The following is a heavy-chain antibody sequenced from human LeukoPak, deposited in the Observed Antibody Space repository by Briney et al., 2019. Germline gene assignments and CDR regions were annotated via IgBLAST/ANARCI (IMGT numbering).Heavy chain of an antibody. CDR2: ITGSGDTT. CDR1: GFIFRNYA. CDR3: AKWGDYDILTGYYVSDF. Sequence: GGSLRLSCAASGFIFRNYAMSWVRQAPGKGLEWVSAITGSGDTTYYADSVKGRFTISRDNSKNTLYVEMNTLKAEDTAVYYCAKWGDYDILTGYYVSDFWGQGTLVTVSS. V-gene: IGHV3-23*01. D-gene: IGHD3-9*01. J-gene: IGHJ4*02.